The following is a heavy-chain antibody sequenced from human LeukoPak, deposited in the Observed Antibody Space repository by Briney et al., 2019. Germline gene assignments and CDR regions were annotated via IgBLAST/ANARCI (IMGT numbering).Heavy chain of an antibody. CDR2: IWYDGSNK. J-gene: IGHJ4*02. V-gene: IGHV3-33*06. Sequence: GESLRLSCAASKFTFSNNWMSWVRQAPGKGLEWVALIWYDGSNKSYAPSVTGRFTSSRDNSKNTLYLQMNSLRAEDTAVYYCAKPYDSTNYYFDYWGQGTLVTVSS. CDR1: KFTFSNNW. CDR3: AKPYDSTNYYFDY. D-gene: IGHD3-22*01.